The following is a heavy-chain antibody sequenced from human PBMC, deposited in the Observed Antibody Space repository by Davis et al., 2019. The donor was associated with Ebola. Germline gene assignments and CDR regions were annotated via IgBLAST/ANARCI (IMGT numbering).Heavy chain of an antibody. J-gene: IGHJ4*02. Sequence: ASVKVSCKASGYTFTGYYMHWVRQAPGQGLEWMGWISAYNGNTNYAQKLQGRVTMTTDTSTSTAYMELRSLRSDDTAVYYCARRNWGPDYWGQGTLVTVSS. CDR1: GYTFTGYY. V-gene: IGHV1-18*04. D-gene: IGHD7-27*01. CDR3: ARRNWGPDY. CDR2: ISAYNGNT.